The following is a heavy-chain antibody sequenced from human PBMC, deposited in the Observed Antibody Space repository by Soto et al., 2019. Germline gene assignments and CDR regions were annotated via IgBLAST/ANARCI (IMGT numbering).Heavy chain of an antibody. CDR2: IYPGDSNT. D-gene: IGHD3-3*01. J-gene: IGHJ6*02. CDR3: ARHSYDFWSGHPNPRYYYGMDV. V-gene: IGHV5-51*01. Sequence: GESLKISCKGSGYSFTSYWIGWVRQMPGKGLEWMGIIYPGDSNTRYSPSLQGQVTISVDKSISTAYLQWSSLKATDSAMYYCARHSYDFWSGHPNPRYYYGMDVWGQGTTVTVSS. CDR1: GYSFTSYW.